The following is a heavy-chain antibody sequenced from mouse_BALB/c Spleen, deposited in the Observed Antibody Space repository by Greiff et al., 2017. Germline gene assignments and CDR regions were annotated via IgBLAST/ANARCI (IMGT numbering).Heavy chain of an antibody. CDR1: GFTFNTYA. J-gene: IGHJ1*01. Sequence: EVQVVESGGGLVQPKGSLKLSCAASGFTFNTYAMNWVRQAPGKGLEWVARIRSKSNNYATYYADSVKDRFTISRDDSQSMLYLQMNNLKTEDTAMYYCVRAITTDWYFDVWGAGTTVTVSS. CDR3: VRAITTDWYFDV. D-gene: IGHD1-1*01. V-gene: IGHV10-1*02. CDR2: IRSKSNNYAT.